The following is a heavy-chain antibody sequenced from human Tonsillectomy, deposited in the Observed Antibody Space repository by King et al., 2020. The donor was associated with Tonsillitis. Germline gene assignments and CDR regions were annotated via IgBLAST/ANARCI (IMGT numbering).Heavy chain of an antibody. Sequence: QVQLVQSGAEVKKPGASVKVSCKASGYTFSNYDVNWVRQAPGQGLEWMGWMNPNSGNTGYAQKFQGRVTMTRNTSISTAYLELSSLRSEDTAVYYCARSYSSSWYGNYFDYWGQGTLVTVSS. CDR2: MNPNSGNT. CDR1: GYTFSNYD. V-gene: IGHV1-8*02. CDR3: ARSYSSSWYGNYFDY. D-gene: IGHD6-13*01. J-gene: IGHJ4*02.